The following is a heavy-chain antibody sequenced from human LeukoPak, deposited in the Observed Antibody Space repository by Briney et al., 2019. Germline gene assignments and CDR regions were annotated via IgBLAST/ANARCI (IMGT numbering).Heavy chain of an antibody. CDR1: GGSISSYY. J-gene: IGHJ5*02. CDR3: ARASFNVVFGNWFDP. Sequence: SETLSLTCTVSGGSISSYYWSWIRQPPGKGLEWIGYIYYSGSTNYNPSLTSRVTISVDTSKNQFSLKLSSVTAADTAVYYCARASFNVVFGNWFDPWGQGTLVTVSS. CDR2: IYYSGST. V-gene: IGHV4-59*01. D-gene: IGHD2-8*01.